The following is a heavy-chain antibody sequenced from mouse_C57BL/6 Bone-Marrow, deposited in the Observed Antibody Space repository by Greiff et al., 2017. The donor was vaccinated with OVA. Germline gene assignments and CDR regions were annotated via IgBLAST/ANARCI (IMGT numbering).Heavy chain of an antibody. D-gene: IGHD2-4*01. V-gene: IGHV1-81*01. J-gene: IGHJ2*01. CDR1: GYTFTSYG. CDR2: IYPRSGNT. CDR3: ASDDYDGYFDY. Sequence: LMESGAELARPGASVKLSCKASGYTFTSYGISWVKQRTGQGLEWIGEIYPRSGNTYYNEKFKGKATLTADKSSSTAYMELRSLTSEDSAVYFCASDDYDGYFDYWGQGTTLTVSS.